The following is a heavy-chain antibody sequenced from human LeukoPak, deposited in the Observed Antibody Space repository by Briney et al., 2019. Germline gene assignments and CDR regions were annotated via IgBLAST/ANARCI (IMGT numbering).Heavy chain of an antibody. D-gene: IGHD3-22*01. Sequence: GGSLRLSCAASGFTFSQAWMSWVRQAPGKGLEWVGRIKSKADGGTTDYAAPVKGRFTVSRDDSKNTLYLQMNSLKTEDTAVYYCVTDDYYNNSGYEGGPDYFDYWGQGTLVTVSS. CDR2: IKSKADGGTT. J-gene: IGHJ4*02. CDR1: GFTFSQAW. V-gene: IGHV3-15*01. CDR3: VTDDYYNNSGYEGGPDYFDY.